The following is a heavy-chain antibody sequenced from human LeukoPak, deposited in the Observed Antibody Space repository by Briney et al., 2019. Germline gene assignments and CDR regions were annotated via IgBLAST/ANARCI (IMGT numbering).Heavy chain of an antibody. CDR1: GFTFSSYG. V-gene: IGHV3-30*18. J-gene: IGHJ4*02. Sequence: PGGSLRLSCAASGFTFSSYGMHWVRQAPGKGLEWVAVISYDGSNKYYADSVKGRFTISRDNSKNTLYLQMNSLRAEDTAVYYCAKDWYYDSRGRPDYWAREPWSPSPQ. CDR3: AKDWYYDSRGRPDY. CDR2: ISYDGSNK. D-gene: IGHD3-22*01.